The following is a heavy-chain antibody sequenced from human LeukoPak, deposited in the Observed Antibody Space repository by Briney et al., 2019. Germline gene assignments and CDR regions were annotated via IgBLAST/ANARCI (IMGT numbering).Heavy chain of an antibody. J-gene: IGHJ3*02. CDR3: ARRGDSSGYVDAFDI. V-gene: IGHV4-59*02. Sequence: SETLSLTCIVSGGSVSSYYWSWIRQPPGKGLEWIGYKYNSGSTNYNPSLKSRVTISVDTSKNQFSLKLSSVTAADTAVYYCARRGDSSGYVDAFDIWGQGTMVTVSS. D-gene: IGHD3-22*01. CDR1: GGSVSSYY. CDR2: KYNSGST.